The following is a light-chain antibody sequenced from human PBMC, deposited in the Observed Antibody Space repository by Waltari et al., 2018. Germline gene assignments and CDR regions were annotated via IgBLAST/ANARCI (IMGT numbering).Light chain of an antibody. J-gene: IGKJ5*01. CDR2: AAY. V-gene: IGKV1-39*01. CDR3: QQSYSTPIT. Sequence: DIQMTQSPSSLSASVGDRVTITCRASQSISSYLNWYQQKPGKAPKLLIYAAYSLQSGVPSRFSGSGSGTDFTLTISSLQPEDFATYYCQQSYSTPITCGQGTRLEIK. CDR1: QSISSY.